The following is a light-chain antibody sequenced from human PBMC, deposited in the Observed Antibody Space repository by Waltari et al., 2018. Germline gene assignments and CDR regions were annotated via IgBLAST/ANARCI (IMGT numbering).Light chain of an antibody. CDR1: DLGNKY. J-gene: IGLJ2*01. V-gene: IGLV3-1*01. CDR3: QAWDSTTVV. Sequence: SYALRQPPSVSQSPGQTASITCPGDDLGNKYVTWSQQKPGQSPVLVLYQDNRRPSGIPERFSGSNSGNTATLTISGTQAMDEADYHCQAWDSTTVVFGGGTKLTVL. CDR2: QDN.